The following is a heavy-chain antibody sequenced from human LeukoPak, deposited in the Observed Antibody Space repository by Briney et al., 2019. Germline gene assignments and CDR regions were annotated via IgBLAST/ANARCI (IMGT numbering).Heavy chain of an antibody. Sequence: PSETLFLTCTVSGGSVSGYYWSWIRQPPGKGLEWIGYIYYSGSAKYNPSLKSRVTISVDTSKNQFSLKLSSVTAGDTAVYYCARAPGIAAAGTHFDFWGQGTLVTVSS. CDR1: GGSVSGYY. D-gene: IGHD6-13*01. CDR3: ARAPGIAAAGTHFDF. J-gene: IGHJ4*02. V-gene: IGHV4-59*02. CDR2: IYYSGSA.